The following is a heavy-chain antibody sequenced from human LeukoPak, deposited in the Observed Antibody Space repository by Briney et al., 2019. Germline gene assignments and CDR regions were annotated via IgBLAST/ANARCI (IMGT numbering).Heavy chain of an antibody. J-gene: IGHJ4*02. Sequence: GASVKVSCKTSGYTFIHYYMHWVRQASGEGFEWMGIVDPSGGIATYAQKFQGRVTLTTDTSTSTFYMELSSLRSEDTAIYYCARDSFGVRGFDHWGQGTPVTVSS. CDR1: GYTFIHYY. V-gene: IGHV1-46*01. CDR2: VDPSGGIA. CDR3: ARDSFGVRGFDH. D-gene: IGHD3-10*01.